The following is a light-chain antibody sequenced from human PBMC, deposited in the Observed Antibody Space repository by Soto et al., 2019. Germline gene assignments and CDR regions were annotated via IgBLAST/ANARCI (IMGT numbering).Light chain of an antibody. V-gene: IGKV1-17*01. CDR3: QLLNFYPLP. Sequence: QLGQEPTSRCASEEDRDTITGRASQGIRNDLGWYKQKPGKAPKLLINAASTLQSGVPSRFSGSGSGTEFTLTIPSVQPEDFATYYCQLLNFYPLPFGGVT. CDR1: QGIRND. CDR2: AAS. J-gene: IGKJ4*01.